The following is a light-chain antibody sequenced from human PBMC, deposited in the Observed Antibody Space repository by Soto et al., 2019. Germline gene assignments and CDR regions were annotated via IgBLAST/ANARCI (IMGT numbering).Light chain of an antibody. CDR1: SSDVGGYNY. Sequence: QSALTQPRSVSGSPGQSVTISCTGSSSDVGGYNYVSWYQQYPGEVPKLLIYDVTKRPSGLPDRFSGSKSGNTASLIISGLQAEDEADYYSCSYAGSSTYVFGSGTKVTVL. J-gene: IGLJ1*01. V-gene: IGLV2-11*01. CDR3: CSYAGSSTYV. CDR2: DVT.